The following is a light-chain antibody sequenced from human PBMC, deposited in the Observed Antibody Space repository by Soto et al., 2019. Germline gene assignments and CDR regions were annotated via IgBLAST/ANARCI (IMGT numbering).Light chain of an antibody. CDR2: EVT. V-gene: IGLV2-23*02. CDR1: SSHVGSYDF. CDR3: CADAGSSRYV. J-gene: IGLJ1*01. Sequence: QSALTQPASVSGSPGQSITISCTRSSSHVGSYDFVSWYQQHPGKAPKVLIYEVTKRPSGVSNRFSGSKSGNTASLTISGLQADDEADYYCCADAGSSRYVFGTGTSSPS.